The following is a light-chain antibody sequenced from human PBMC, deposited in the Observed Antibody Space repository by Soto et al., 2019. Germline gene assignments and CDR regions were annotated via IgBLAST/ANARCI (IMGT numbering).Light chain of an antibody. CDR2: EDI. V-gene: IGLV2-23*01. CDR3: CSYAGGTSVV. Sequence: QSALTQPASVSGSPGQSITISCTGTSSDVGSYNLVSWYQQHPGKAPKLMIYEDIERPSGVSNRFSGSKSGNTASLTISGLQTEDEADYYCCSYAGGTSVVFGGGTKRTVL. CDR1: SSDVGSYNL. J-gene: IGLJ2*01.